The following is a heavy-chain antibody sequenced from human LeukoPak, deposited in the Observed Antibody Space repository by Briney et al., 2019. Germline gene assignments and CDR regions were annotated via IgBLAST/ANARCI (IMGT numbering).Heavy chain of an antibody. V-gene: IGHV1-18*01. Sequence: ASVKVSCKTSGYTFTSYGISWVRQAPGQGLEWMGWSSAYNGNTNYVQKLQGRVTMTTDTSTSTAYMELRSLRSDDTAVYYCARRFPYSSGWPYYFDYWGQGTLVTVSS. J-gene: IGHJ4*02. D-gene: IGHD6-19*01. CDR3: ARRFPYSSGWPYYFDY. CDR2: SSAYNGNT. CDR1: GYTFTSYG.